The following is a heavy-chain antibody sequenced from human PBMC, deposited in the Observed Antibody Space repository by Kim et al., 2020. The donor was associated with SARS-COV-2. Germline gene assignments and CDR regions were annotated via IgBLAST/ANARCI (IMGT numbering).Heavy chain of an antibody. CDR3: ARRFETYYYDSSGYYY. J-gene: IGHJ6*01. D-gene: IGHD3-22*01. CDR1: GGSISSSSYY. V-gene: IGHV4-39*07. Sequence: SETLSLTCTVSGGSISSSSYYWVWIRQPPGKGLEWIGSIYYSGSTYYNPSLKSRVTISVDTSKNQFSLKLSSVTAADTAVYYCARRFETYYYDSSGYYY. CDR2: IYYSGST.